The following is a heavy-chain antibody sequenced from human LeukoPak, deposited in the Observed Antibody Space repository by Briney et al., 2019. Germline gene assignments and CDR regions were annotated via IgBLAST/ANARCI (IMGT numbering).Heavy chain of an antibody. J-gene: IGHJ4*02. Sequence: TLSLTCTVSGGSISSYYWSWIRQPPGKRLEWIGYIYHSGSTNYNSSLKSRVTISVDTSKNQFSLKLSSVTAADTAVYYCARGAPPDYWGQGTLVTVSS. CDR3: ARGAPPDY. CDR1: GGSISSYY. V-gene: IGHV4-59*08. CDR2: IYHSGST. D-gene: IGHD1-26*01.